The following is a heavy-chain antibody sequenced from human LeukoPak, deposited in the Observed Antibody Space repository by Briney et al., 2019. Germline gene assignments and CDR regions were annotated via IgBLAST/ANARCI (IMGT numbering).Heavy chain of an antibody. D-gene: IGHD6-13*01. J-gene: IGHJ3*02. CDR3: ARDPTNSWPVRGPFDI. CDR1: GFTFSSYS. Sequence: GGSLRLSCAASGFTFSSYSMNWVRQAPGKGLEWVSSISSSSSYIYYADSVKGRFTISRDNAKNSLYLQMNSRRAEDTAVYYCARDPTNSWPVRGPFDIWGQGTMVTVSS. CDR2: ISSSSSYI. V-gene: IGHV3-21*01.